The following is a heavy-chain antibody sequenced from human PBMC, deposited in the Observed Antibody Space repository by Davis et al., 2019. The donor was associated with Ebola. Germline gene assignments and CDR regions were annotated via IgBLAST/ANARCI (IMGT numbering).Heavy chain of an antibody. CDR3: ARGKLVVVAHNLYWYFDL. D-gene: IGHD3-22*01. CDR1: GGSISSGGYS. CDR2: IYHSGST. Sequence: SETLSLTCAVSGGSISSGGYSWSWIRQPPGKGLEWIGYIYHSGSTYYNPSLKSRVTISVDRSKNQFSLKLSSVTAADTAVYYCARGKLVVVAHNLYWYFDLWGRGTLVTVSS. J-gene: IGHJ2*01. V-gene: IGHV4-30-2*01.